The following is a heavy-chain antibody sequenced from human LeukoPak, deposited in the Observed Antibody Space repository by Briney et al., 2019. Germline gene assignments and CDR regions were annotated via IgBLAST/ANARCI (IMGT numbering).Heavy chain of an antibody. V-gene: IGHV3-11*04. J-gene: IGHJ4*02. D-gene: IGHD1-1*01. CDR3: ARNLPLRNDGWPLFDY. CDR1: GSFSDYY. CDR2: ISSGGDII. Sequence: GGSLRLSCAVSGSFSDYYMRWIRQAPGKGLEWLSYISSGGDIIYYADSVKGRFTISRDNAKNSLYLQINGLRAEDTALYYCARNLPLRNDGWPLFDYWGQGALVTVSS.